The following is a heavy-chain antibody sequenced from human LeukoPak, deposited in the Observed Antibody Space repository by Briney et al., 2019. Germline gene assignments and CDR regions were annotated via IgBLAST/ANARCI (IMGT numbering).Heavy chain of an antibody. CDR3: AGRYGDYYYYGMDV. J-gene: IGHJ6*02. CDR2: IYYSGST. D-gene: IGHD4-17*01. V-gene: IGHV4-59*08. Sequence: SETLSLTCTVSGGSISIYYWSWIRQPPGKGLEWIGYIYYSGSTNYNPSLKSRVTISVDTSKNQFSLKLSSVTAADTAVYYCAGRYGDYYYYGMDVWGQGTTVTVSS. CDR1: GGSISIYY.